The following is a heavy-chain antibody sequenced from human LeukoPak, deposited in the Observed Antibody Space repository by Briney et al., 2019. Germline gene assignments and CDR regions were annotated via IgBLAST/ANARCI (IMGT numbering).Heavy chain of an antibody. Sequence: QAGGSLRLSCAASGFTVSTNSMTWVRQAPGKGLEWVSLINSGDSTYYADSVKGRFTISRDNAKKSLYLQMNSLRAEDTAVYYCARHLSGVTGYTYGRGIDYWGQGTLVTVSS. CDR1: GFTVSTNS. CDR3: ARHLSGVTGYTYGRGIDY. V-gene: IGHV3-66*04. D-gene: IGHD5-18*01. CDR2: INSGDST. J-gene: IGHJ4*02.